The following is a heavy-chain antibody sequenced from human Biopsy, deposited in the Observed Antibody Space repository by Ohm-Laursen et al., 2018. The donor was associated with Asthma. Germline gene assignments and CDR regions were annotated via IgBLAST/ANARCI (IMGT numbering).Heavy chain of an antibody. CDR2: VSYDGGVV. CDR3: AKRRGYSDLTDFDH. J-gene: IGHJ4*02. V-gene: IGHV3-30*18. CDR1: GFVFRSHA. D-gene: IGHD3-3*01. Sequence: SLRLSCAASGFVFRSHAMHWVRQAPGKGLEWVAVVSYDGGVVHYADSMKGRFTISRDNAKSTLYLQMNKLRTDDTAVYFCAKRRGYSDLTDFDHWGRGTLVTVSS.